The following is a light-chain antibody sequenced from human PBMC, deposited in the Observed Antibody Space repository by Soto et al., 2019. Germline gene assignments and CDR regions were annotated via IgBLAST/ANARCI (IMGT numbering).Light chain of an antibody. J-gene: IGLJ3*02. Sequence: QLVLPQSPSASASLGASVKLTCTLSSGHSSYAIAWHQQQPEKGPRYLMKLNSDGSHSKGDGIPDRFSGSSAGAERYLTISRLQSEDEADYYCQTWGTGIPWVFGGGTKLTVL. CDR2: LNSDGSH. CDR3: QTWGTGIPWV. CDR1: SGHSSYA. V-gene: IGLV4-69*01.